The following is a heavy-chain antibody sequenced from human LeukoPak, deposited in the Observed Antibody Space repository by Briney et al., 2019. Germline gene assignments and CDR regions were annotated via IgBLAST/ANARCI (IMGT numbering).Heavy chain of an antibody. J-gene: IGHJ4*02. D-gene: IGHD3-22*01. CDR3: ARARYYYDSSGYPDY. CDR2: ISAYNGNT. Sequence: ASVKVSCKASGYTFTSYGISWVRQAPGQGLEWMGWISAYNGNTNYAQKLQGRVTTTTDTSTSTAYMELRSLRSDDTAVYYCARARYYYDSSGYPDYWGQGTLVTVSS. V-gene: IGHV1-18*01. CDR1: GYTFTSYG.